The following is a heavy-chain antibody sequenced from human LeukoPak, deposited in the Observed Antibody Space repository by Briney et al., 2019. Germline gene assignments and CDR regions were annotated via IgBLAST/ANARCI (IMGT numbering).Heavy chain of an antibody. J-gene: IGHJ4*02. Sequence: SSETLSLTCTVSGGSINSYYWSWIRQPPGRGLEWIGSIHYSGSTSYNPSLRSRVTISVDKSKNQFSLKLSSVTATDTAVYYCARYSSTWYGYFFDYWGQGTLVTVSS. CDR1: GGSINSYY. V-gene: IGHV4-59*01. CDR2: IHYSGST. D-gene: IGHD6-13*01. CDR3: ARYSSTWYGYFFDY.